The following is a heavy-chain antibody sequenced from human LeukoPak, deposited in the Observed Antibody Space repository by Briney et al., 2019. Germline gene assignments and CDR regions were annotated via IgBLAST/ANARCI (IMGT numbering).Heavy chain of an antibody. CDR2: IKHDGSET. CDR3: ARDRAALDI. V-gene: IGHV3-7*01. Sequence: GGSLRLSCVASGFTFSGSWMSWVRQAPGKGLEWVAIIKHDGSETYYMDPVKGRFSISRDNAKNSLHLQMNSLRAEDTAAYYCARDRAALDIWGQGTMVTVSS. J-gene: IGHJ3*02. CDR1: GFTFSGSW.